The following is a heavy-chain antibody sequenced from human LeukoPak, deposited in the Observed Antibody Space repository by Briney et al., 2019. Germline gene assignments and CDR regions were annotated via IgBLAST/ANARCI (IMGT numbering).Heavy chain of an antibody. CDR2: ISSSSSYI. Sequence: GGSLRLSCAASGFTFSSYSMDWVRQAPGKGLEWVSSISSSSSYIYYADSVKGRFTISRDNAKNSLYLQMNSLRAEDTAVYYCARESGSLPSKPFDYWGQGTLVTVSS. D-gene: IGHD1-26*01. J-gene: IGHJ4*02. V-gene: IGHV3-21*01. CDR3: ARESGSLPSKPFDY. CDR1: GFTFSSYS.